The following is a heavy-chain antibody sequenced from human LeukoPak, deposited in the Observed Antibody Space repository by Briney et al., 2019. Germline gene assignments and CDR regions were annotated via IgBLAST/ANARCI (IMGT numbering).Heavy chain of an antibody. J-gene: IGHJ4*02. V-gene: IGHV3-30*04. CDR1: GFAFSTYT. D-gene: IGHD3-22*01. Sequence: GGSLRLSCAASGFAFSTYTMHWVRQAPGKGLEWVAFISIGGNIKYYADSVKGRFTISRDNSKNTLYLQMDSLRPEDTAMYYCARDIGVNMIWGQGTLVTVSS. CDR3: ARDIGVNMI. CDR2: ISIGGNIK.